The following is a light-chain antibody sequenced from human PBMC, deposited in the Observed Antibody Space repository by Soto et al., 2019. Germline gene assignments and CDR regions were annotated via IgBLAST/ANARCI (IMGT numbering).Light chain of an antibody. CDR2: SND. V-gene: IGLV1-47*02. CDR3: VSWDNSLRGRV. CDR1: HSNSGSNY. Sequence: QTVVTQPPSASGTPGQRVTISCSGSHSNSGSNYVYWYQQLPGTAPKLLIYSNDQRLSGVPDRFSGSKSGATASLAISGLRSDDEADYYCVSWDNSLRGRVFGGGTKLTVL. J-gene: IGLJ3*02.